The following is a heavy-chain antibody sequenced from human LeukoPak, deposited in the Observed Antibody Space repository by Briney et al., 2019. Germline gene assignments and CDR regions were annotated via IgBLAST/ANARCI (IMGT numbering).Heavy chain of an antibody. CDR3: ARTRYSSGWGNWFDP. CDR2: INWNGGST. CDR1: GFTFDDYG. Sequence: GGSLRLSCAAAGFTFDDYGMSWVRQAPEKGLEGVSGINWNGGSTGYADSVKGQFTISRDNTNNSLYLQMNRLRAEDTALYYCARTRYSSGWGNWFDPWGQGNLVTVSS. J-gene: IGHJ5*02. D-gene: IGHD6-19*01. V-gene: IGHV3-20*04.